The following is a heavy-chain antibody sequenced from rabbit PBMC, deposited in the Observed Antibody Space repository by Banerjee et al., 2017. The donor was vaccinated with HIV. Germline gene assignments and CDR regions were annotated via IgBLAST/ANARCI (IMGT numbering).Heavy chain of an antibody. CDR1: GFDFTSYY. D-gene: IGHD1-1*01. Sequence: QLRESGGGLVQPGGSLKLSCKASGFDFTSYYMSWVRQAPGKGLEWIACIDTNDGDTDYANWPKGRFTISSHSAQNTLYLQLHSLTAADTATYFCVRGASGSGYYSLWGQGTLVTVS. CDR2: IDTNDGDT. V-gene: IGHV1S7*01. CDR3: VRGASGSGYYSL. J-gene: IGHJ3*01.